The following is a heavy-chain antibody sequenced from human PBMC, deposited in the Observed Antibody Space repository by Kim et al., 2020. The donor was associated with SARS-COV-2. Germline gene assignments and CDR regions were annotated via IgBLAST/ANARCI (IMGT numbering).Heavy chain of an antibody. CDR2: ISSSSSYI. D-gene: IGHD6-13*01. CDR3: ARDWRSYGLAAAVYYYYYYGMDV. CDR1: GFTFSSYS. Sequence: GGSLRLSCAASGFTFSSYSMNWVRQAPGKGLEWVSSISSSSSYIYYADSVKGRFTISRDNAKNSLYLQMNSLRAEDTAVYYCARDWRSYGLAAAVYYYYYYGMDVWGQGTTVTVSS. J-gene: IGHJ6*02. V-gene: IGHV3-21*01.